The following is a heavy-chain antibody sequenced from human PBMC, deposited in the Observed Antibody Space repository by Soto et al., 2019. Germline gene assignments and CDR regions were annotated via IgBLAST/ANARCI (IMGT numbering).Heavy chain of an antibody. CDR3: ARDSGPAGGGACDV. CDR1: GFTFSTHA. Sequence: EVQLLESGGGLVQPGGSLRLSCAASGFTFSTHAMIWVRQAPGKGLNWVSTVDVGGGSTYYTDAVKGRFTVSRDNSKNTVYLQLNTLRAVDTAIYFCARDSGPAGGGACDVWGQGTRVTASS. V-gene: IGHV3-23*01. D-gene: IGHD6-25*01. J-gene: IGHJ3*01. CDR2: VDVGGGST.